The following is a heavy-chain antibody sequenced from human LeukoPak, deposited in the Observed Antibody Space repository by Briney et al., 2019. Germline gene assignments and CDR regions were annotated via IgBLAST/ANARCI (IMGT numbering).Heavy chain of an antibody. Sequence: ASVKVSCKASGYIFTNYGISWVRPAPGQGLEWMGWIIAYNGDTKYPQRFQGRLTMTTDTTTNTAGMELRSLRSDDTAIYYCARAVVVVPAAPETYYFESWGQGTLVTVSS. D-gene: IGHD2-2*01. CDR1: GYIFTNYG. J-gene: IGHJ4*02. CDR2: IIAYNGDT. V-gene: IGHV1-18*01. CDR3: ARAVVVVPAAPETYYFES.